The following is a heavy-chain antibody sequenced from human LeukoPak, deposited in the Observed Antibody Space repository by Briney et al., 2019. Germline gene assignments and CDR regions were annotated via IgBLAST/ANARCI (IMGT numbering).Heavy chain of an antibody. CDR3: AKSSSGSYHDAFDI. Sequence: PGGSLRLSCAASGFTVSSNYMSWVRQAPGKGLEWVSIIYSGGSTYFADSVKGRFTISRDNSKNTLYLQMNSLRAEDTAVYYCAKSSSGSYHDAFDIWGQGTMVTVSS. V-gene: IGHV3-66*01. CDR2: IYSGGST. CDR1: GFTVSSNY. J-gene: IGHJ3*02. D-gene: IGHD1-26*01.